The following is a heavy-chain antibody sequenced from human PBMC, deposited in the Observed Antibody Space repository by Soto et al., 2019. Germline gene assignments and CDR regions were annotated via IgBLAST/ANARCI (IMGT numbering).Heavy chain of an antibody. V-gene: IGHV1-69*01. CDR3: ARDQRRWLQTYYYYYGMDV. D-gene: IGHD5-12*01. CDR1: GGTFSSYA. CDR2: IIPIFGTA. Sequence: QAQLVQSGAEVKKPGSSVKVSCKASGGTFSSYAISWVRQAPGQGLEWMGGIIPIFGTANYAQKFQGRVTITADESTSTPYMELSSLRSEDTAVYYCARDQRRWLQTYYYYYGMDVWGQGTTVTVSS. J-gene: IGHJ6*02.